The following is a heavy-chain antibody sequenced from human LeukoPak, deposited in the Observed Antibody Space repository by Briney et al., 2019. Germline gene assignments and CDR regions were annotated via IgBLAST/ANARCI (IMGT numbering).Heavy chain of an antibody. Sequence: SETLSLTCAVYGGSFSGYYWSWIRQPPGKGLEWIGEINHSGSTNYNPSLKSRGTISVDTSKNQFSLKLSSVTAADTAVYYCARGCKQLVSRYYYYYYMDVWGKGTTVTVSS. J-gene: IGHJ6*03. CDR3: ARGCKQLVSRYYYYYYMDV. CDR1: GGSFSGYY. D-gene: IGHD6-6*01. V-gene: IGHV4-34*01. CDR2: INHSGST.